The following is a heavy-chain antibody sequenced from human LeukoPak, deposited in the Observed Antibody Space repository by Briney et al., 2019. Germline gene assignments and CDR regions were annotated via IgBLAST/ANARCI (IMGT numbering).Heavy chain of an antibody. Sequence: SETLSLTCTVSAGSMSSYYWTWIRQSPGKGLEWLGYLYYTGSPNYNPSVKSRVTISAGTSENQFSLRLTSVTAADTAVYYCARGVVVAPSYWYFDLWGRGALVTVSS. V-gene: IGHV4-59*01. J-gene: IGHJ2*01. CDR3: ARGVVVAPSYWYFDL. CDR1: AGSMSSYY. D-gene: IGHD2-15*01. CDR2: LYYTGSP.